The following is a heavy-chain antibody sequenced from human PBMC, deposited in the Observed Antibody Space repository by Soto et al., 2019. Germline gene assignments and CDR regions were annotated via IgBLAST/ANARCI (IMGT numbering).Heavy chain of an antibody. CDR2: INHSGST. J-gene: IGHJ5*02. CDR1: GGSFSGYY. D-gene: IGHD3-10*01. CDR3: ARGRSIMVRGRNGWFDP. Sequence: PSETLSLTCAVYGGSFSGYYWSWIRQPPGKGLEWIGEINHSGSTNYNPSLKSRVTISVDTSKNQFSLKLSSVTAADTAVYYCARGRSIMVRGRNGWFDPWGQGTLVTVSS. V-gene: IGHV4-34*01.